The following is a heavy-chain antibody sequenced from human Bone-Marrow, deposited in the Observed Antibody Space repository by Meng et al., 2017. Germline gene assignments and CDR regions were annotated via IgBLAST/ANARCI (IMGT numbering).Heavy chain of an antibody. CDR1: GFTFSSYS. CDR2: ISSSSSYI. J-gene: IGHJ6*02. Sequence: GESLKISCAASGFTFSSYSMNWVRQAPGKGLEWVSSISSSSSYIYYADSVKGRFTISRDNAKNSLYLQMNSLRAEDTAVYYCASKYSSSFYYYYGMDVWGQGPTVTVSS. V-gene: IGHV3-21*01. CDR3: ASKYSSSFYYYYGMDV. D-gene: IGHD6-6*01.